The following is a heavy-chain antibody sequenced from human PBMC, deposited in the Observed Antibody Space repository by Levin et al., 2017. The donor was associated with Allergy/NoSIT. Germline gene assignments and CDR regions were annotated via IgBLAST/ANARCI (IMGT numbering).Heavy chain of an antibody. Sequence: GESLKISCKASGYTFTGYYMHWVRQAPGQGLEWMGWINPNSGGTNYAQKFQGRVTMTRDTSISTAYMELSRLRSDDTAVYYCAVNCSSTSCYDGVYDYGMDVWGQGTTVTVSS. J-gene: IGHJ6*02. D-gene: IGHD2-2*01. CDR1: GYTFTGYY. CDR3: AVNCSSTSCYDGVYDYGMDV. V-gene: IGHV1-2*02. CDR2: INPNSGGT.